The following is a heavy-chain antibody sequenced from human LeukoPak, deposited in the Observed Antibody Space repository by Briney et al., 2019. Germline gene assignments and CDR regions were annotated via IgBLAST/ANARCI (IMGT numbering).Heavy chain of an antibody. V-gene: IGHV4-39*01. D-gene: IGHD3-16*01. J-gene: IGHJ4*02. CDR1: GGSISSSSYY. Sequence: SETLSLTCTVSGGSISSSSYYWGWIRQPPGKGLEWIGSIYYSGSTYYNPSLKSRVTISADTSKNQFSLKLSSVTAADTAVYYCARLGGYYFDYWGQGTLVTVSS. CDR2: IYYSGST. CDR3: ARLGGYYFDY.